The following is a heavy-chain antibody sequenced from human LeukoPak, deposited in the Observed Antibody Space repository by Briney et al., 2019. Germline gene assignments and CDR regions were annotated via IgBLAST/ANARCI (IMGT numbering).Heavy chain of an antibody. V-gene: IGHV3-21*01. J-gene: IGHJ2*01. D-gene: IGHD1-1*01. CDR2: ISTGSSYI. Sequence: GGSLRLSCAASGFTFSSYSMKWVRQAPGKGLEWVSSISTGSSYIYYADSVKGRFTISRDNAKNSLYLQMNSLRAEDTAVYYCAGRDTTGYIPREWDYWYIDLWGRGTLVSVSS. CDR3: AGRDTTGYIPREWDYWYIDL. CDR1: GFTFSSYS.